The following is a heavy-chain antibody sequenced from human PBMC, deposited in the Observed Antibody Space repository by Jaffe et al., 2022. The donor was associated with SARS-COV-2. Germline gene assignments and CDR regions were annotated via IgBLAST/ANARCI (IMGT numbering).Heavy chain of an antibody. J-gene: IGHJ3*01. V-gene: IGHV1-69*02. CDR3: APYAGGGFEV. CDR1: GGTFTSYV. CDR2: IIPILDKT. D-gene: IGHD2-15*01. Sequence: QVQVVQSGAEVKKPGSSVKVSCKASGGTFTSYVITWVRQVPGQGLEWMGRIIPILDKTNSAQKFQGRLTLTADKSTSTAYMELSSLTSDDSAVYYCAPYAGGGFEVWGQGTGVTVSS.